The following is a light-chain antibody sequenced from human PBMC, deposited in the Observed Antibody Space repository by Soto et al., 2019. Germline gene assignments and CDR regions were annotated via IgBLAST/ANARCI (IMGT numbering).Light chain of an antibody. Sequence: EIEMTQSPATLSVSPGERATLSCRAGQSVSSNLAWYQQKPGQAPRLLIYGASTRATGIPARFSGSGSGTEFTLPLSSLQSEDFAVYYCQQYNNWLGTFGQGTKVDIK. CDR2: GAS. V-gene: IGKV3-15*01. J-gene: IGKJ1*01. CDR1: QSVSSN. CDR3: QQYNNWLGT.